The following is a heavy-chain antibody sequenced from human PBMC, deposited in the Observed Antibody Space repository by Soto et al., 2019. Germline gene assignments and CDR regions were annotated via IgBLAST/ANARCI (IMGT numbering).Heavy chain of an antibody. Sequence: QVQVVESGGGVVQPGTSLRLSCAASGFTFSVSAIHWVRQAPGKGLEWVAVISSDGSHQYYADSVRGRFTISRDNPKKTLYLQMTSLRAEDTAVYYCARPYYRSTRCYIYYYGMDVWGPGTTVTVSS. J-gene: IGHJ6*02. CDR3: ARPYYRSTRCYIYYYGMDV. CDR2: ISSDGSHQ. V-gene: IGHV3-30-3*01. D-gene: IGHD2-2*01. CDR1: GFTFSVSA.